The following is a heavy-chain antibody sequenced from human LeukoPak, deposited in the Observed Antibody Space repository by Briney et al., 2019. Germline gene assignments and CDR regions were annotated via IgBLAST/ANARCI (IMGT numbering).Heavy chain of an antibody. Sequence: HPGGSLRLSCAASGFTFSSYWMHWVPQAPGMGLVWVSRINSDGSSPTYADSVKGRFTISRDNAKNTLYLQMNSLRAEDTAVYYCAGGYQGVYWGQGTLVTVSS. D-gene: IGHD2-15*01. CDR2: INSDGSSP. CDR3: AGGYQGVY. V-gene: IGHV3-74*01. CDR1: GFTFSSYW. J-gene: IGHJ4*02.